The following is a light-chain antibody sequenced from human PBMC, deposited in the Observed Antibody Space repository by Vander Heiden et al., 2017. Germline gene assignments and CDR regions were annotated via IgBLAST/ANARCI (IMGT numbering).Light chain of an antibody. Sequence: DIVLTQSPATLSSSPGERVTLSCRASESISRLLDWYQQKPGQAPRPLIYDSSNRATGVPARFSGSGSGTDFTLTITGLETEDFAVYYCHQRSSWPHLFGQGTRMEIK. CDR2: DSS. CDR1: ESISRL. V-gene: IGKV3-11*01. CDR3: HQRSSWPHL. J-gene: IGKJ5*01.